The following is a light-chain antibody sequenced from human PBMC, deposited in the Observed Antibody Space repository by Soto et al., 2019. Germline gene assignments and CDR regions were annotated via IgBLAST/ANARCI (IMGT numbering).Light chain of an antibody. J-gene: IGLJ7*01. Sequence: QSVLTQPPSASGTPGQRVTISCSGSSSNIGINAVNWYQQLPGTAPKLLIHSNNQRPSGVPDRFSGSKSGTSASLAISGLQSEDEADYYCAAWDDSLNGPVFGGGTQLTVL. CDR2: SNN. V-gene: IGLV1-44*01. CDR1: SSNIGINA. CDR3: AAWDDSLNGPV.